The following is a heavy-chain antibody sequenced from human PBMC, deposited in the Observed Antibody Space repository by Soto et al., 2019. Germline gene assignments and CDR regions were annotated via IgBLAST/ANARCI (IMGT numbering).Heavy chain of an antibody. CDR3: ARGPSDGDKPVRRNYYYYGMDV. CDR1: GFTFSSYG. D-gene: IGHD4-17*01. Sequence: PGGSLRLSCAASGFTFSSYGMHWVRQAPGKGLEWVAVIWYDGSNKYYADSVKGRFTISRDNSKNTLYLQMNSLRAEDTAVYYCARGPSDGDKPVRRNYYYYGMDVWGQGTTVTVSS. CDR2: IWYDGSNK. J-gene: IGHJ6*02. V-gene: IGHV3-33*01.